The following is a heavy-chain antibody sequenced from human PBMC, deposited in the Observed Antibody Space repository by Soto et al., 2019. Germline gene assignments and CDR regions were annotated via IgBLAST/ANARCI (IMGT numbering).Heavy chain of an antibody. CDR2: IYYSGST. D-gene: IGHD6-19*01. Sequence: ASETLSLTCTVSGGSISSGGYYWSWIRQHPGKGLEWIGYIYYSGSTYYNPSLKSRVTISVDTSKNQFSLKLSSVTAADTAVYYCARPGGGWFTYYMDVWGKGTTVTVSS. CDR3: ARPGGGWFTYYMDV. CDR1: GGSISSGGYY. J-gene: IGHJ6*03. V-gene: IGHV4-31*03.